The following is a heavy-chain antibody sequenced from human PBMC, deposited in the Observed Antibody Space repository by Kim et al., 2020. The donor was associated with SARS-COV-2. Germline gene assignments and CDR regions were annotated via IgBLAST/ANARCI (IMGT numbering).Heavy chain of an antibody. Sequence: ASVKVSCKASGYTFTNYDINWVRQATGQGLEWVGWMNPNSGDTGYAQKFQGRVTMARKTSITTAYMELSSLRSEDTAVYYCARGPWSSSSLYYFDYWGQGTLVTVSS. D-gene: IGHD6-6*01. CDR3: ARGPWSSSSLYYFDY. V-gene: IGHV1-8*01. CDR2: MNPNSGDT. J-gene: IGHJ4*02. CDR1: GYTFTNYD.